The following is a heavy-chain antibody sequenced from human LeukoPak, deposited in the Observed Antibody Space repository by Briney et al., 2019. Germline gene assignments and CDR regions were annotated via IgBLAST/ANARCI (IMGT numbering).Heavy chain of an antibody. D-gene: IGHD6-19*01. CDR1: GFTFSSYG. CDR2: IRYDGSNK. CDR3: AKGPLIAVAGTTWDY. Sequence: GGSLRLSCAAPGFTFSSYGMHWVRQAPGKGLEWVAFIRYDGSNKYYAGSVKGRYTISRDNSKNTLFLQMNSLRADDTAVYYCAKGPLIAVAGTTWDYWGQGTLVTVSS. V-gene: IGHV3-30*02. J-gene: IGHJ4*01.